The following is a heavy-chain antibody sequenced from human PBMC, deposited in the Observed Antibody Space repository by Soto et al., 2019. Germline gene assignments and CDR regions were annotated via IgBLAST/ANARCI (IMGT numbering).Heavy chain of an antibody. CDR3: ACRYCTVGYCYGYGMDV. CDR2: VKSDGSGA. D-gene: IGHD2-21*01. Sequence: GGSLRLSCVASGFTFSSDWMHWVRQAPGKGLVWVSRVKSDGSGAAYAESVKGRFTISRDNAKNTLYLQMNSLRAEDTAVYYCACRYCTVGYCYGYGMDVWGQGTTVTVSS. V-gene: IGHV3-74*01. J-gene: IGHJ6*02. CDR1: GFTFSSDW.